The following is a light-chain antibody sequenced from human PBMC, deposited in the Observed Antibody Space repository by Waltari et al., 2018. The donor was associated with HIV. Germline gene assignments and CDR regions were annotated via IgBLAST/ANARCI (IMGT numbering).Light chain of an antibody. V-gene: IGLV1-44*01. CDR3: AAWDDRLKGVV. CDR2: NNN. J-gene: IGLJ2*01. CDR1: SSNIGSSS. Sequence: QSVMTQPPSASGTPGQRVTISCSGGSSNIGSSSVNWYQQVPGTAPKLLIYNNNQLPSGVPDRFSGSKSGSSASLAISGRQSEDEADYYCAAWDDRLKGVVFGGGTKLTVL.